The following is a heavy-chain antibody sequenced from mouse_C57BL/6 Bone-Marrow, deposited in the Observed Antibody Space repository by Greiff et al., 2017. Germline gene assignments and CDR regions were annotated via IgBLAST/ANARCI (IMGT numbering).Heavy chain of an antibody. J-gene: IGHJ4*01. V-gene: IGHV1-75*01. Sequence: QVQLKQSGPELVKPGASVKISCKASGYTFTDYYINWVKQRPGQGLEWIGWIFPGSGSTYYNEKFKGKATLTVDKPSSTAYMLLSSLTSEDSAVYFCASHEYDEGPSHYYAMDYWGQGTSVTVSS. CDR2: IFPGSGST. CDR1: GYTFTDYY. D-gene: IGHD2-4*01. CDR3: ASHEYDEGPSHYYAMDY.